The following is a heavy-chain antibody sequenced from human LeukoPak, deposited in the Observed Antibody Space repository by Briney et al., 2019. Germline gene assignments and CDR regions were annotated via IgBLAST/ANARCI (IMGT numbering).Heavy chain of an antibody. J-gene: IGHJ4*02. CDR3: TTEQRWELPGDY. D-gene: IGHD2-15*01. CDR1: GLTFSNAW. Sequence: GGSLRLSCAASGLTFSNAWMSWVRQAPGKGLEWVGRIKSKTDGGTTDYAGTVKGRFTISRDDSENTLYLQMNSLKTEDTAVYYCTTEQRWELPGDYWGQGTLVTVSS. V-gene: IGHV3-15*01. CDR2: IKSKTDGGTT.